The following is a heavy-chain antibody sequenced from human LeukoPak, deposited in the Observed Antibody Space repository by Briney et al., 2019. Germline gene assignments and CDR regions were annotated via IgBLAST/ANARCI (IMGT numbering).Heavy chain of an antibody. CDR3: TTGTYSGSFRRDVDY. CDR2: IKRKPAGQTA. J-gene: IGHJ4*02. D-gene: IGHD1-26*01. Sequence: GGSLRLSCAASGFTFSDAWMSWVRQAPAKGLEWVGRIKRKPAGQTADYAARVKCRFTISRDDSKYTLFLQVNSLKTEVTAVYYCTTGTYSGSFRRDVDYWGQGTLVTVSS. V-gene: IGHV3-15*01. CDR1: GFTFSDAW.